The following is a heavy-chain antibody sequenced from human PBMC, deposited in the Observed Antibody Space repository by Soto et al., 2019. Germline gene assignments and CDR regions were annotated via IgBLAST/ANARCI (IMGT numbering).Heavy chain of an antibody. D-gene: IGHD3-3*01. J-gene: IGHJ6*02. CDR3: ARERGDFWSGYYYYYGMDV. Sequence: QVQLQESGPGLVKPSETLSLTCTVSGGSISSYYWSWIRQPAGKGLEWIGRIYTSGSTNYNPSLKSRVTMSVDTSKNQFSLKLSSVTAADTSVYYCARERGDFWSGYYYYYGMDVWGQGTTVTVSS. V-gene: IGHV4-4*07. CDR1: GGSISSYY. CDR2: IYTSGST.